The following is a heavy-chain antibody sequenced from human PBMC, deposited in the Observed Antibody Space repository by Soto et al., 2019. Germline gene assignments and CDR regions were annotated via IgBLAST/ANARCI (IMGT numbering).Heavy chain of an antibody. Sequence: ASVKVSCKASGYTLTSYAMHWVRQAPGQRLEWMGWINAGNGNTKYSQKFQSRVTITRDTSASTAYMELSSLRSEDTAVYYCARVRAAAELNYYYGMDVWGQGTTVTVSS. V-gene: IGHV1-3*01. CDR2: INAGNGNT. D-gene: IGHD6-13*01. CDR3: ARVRAAAELNYYYGMDV. J-gene: IGHJ6*02. CDR1: GYTLTSYA.